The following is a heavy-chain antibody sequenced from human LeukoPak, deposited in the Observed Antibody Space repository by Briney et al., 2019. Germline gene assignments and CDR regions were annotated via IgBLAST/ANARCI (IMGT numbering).Heavy chain of an antibody. CDR2: IYYSGST. D-gene: IGHD6-13*01. Sequence: SETLSLTCSVSGGSISSSSHSWGWIRQSPGKGLEWIGSIYYSGSTFYNPSLKSRVTISVDTSKNRFSLNLSSVTAADTAVYYCARVGQLAFDYWGQGTLVTVSS. CDR3: ARVGQLAFDY. J-gene: IGHJ4*02. CDR1: GGSISSSSHS. V-gene: IGHV4-39*07.